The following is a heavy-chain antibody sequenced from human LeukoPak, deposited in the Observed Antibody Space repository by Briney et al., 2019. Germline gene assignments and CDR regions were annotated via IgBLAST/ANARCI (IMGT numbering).Heavy chain of an antibody. CDR2: IDSSGDYT. V-gene: IGHV3-23*01. CDR3: GKEFSSGWFF. J-gene: IGHJ4*02. CDR1: GFTFSTHA. D-gene: IGHD6-13*01. Sequence: RTGGSPRLSCAASGFTFSTHAMTWVRQAPGKGLEWVSSIDSSGDYTFYADSVKGRFTISRDNSKDTLYLQLSGLRAEDTAIYYCGKEFSSGWFFWGQGTLVSVSS.